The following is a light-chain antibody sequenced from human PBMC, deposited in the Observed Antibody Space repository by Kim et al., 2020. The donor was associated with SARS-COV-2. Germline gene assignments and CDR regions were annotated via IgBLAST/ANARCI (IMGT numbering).Light chain of an antibody. V-gene: IGLV3-1*01. Sequence: SYELTQPPSVSVSPGQTASITCSGDKLGDKYACWYQQKPGQSPVLVIYQDSKRPSGIPERFSGSNSGNTATLTISGTQAMDEADYYCQAWDSSVWGFGGG. CDR2: QDS. J-gene: IGLJ3*02. CDR3: QAWDSSVWG. CDR1: KLGDKY.